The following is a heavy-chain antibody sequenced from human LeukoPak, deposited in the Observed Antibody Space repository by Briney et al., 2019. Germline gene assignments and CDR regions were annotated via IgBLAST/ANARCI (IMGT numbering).Heavy chain of an antibody. CDR3: ARGRRAYSSSSNWFDP. Sequence: SETLSLTCAVYGGSFSGDYWSWIRQPPGKGLEWIGEINHSGSTNYNPSLKSRVTISVDTSKNQFSLKLSSVTAADTAVYYCARGRRAYSSSSNWFDPWGQGTLVTVSS. V-gene: IGHV4-34*01. D-gene: IGHD6-6*01. CDR1: GGSFSGDY. J-gene: IGHJ5*02. CDR2: INHSGST.